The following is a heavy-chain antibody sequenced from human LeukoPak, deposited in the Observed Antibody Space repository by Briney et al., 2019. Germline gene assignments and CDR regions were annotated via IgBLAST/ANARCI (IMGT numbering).Heavy chain of an antibody. D-gene: IGHD5-12*01. CDR2: IYSGGST. J-gene: IGHJ4*02. CDR1: GFTVSSNY. CDR3: ARGVVATTIQLD. V-gene: IGHV3-53*01. Sequence: HPGGSLRLSCAASGFTVSSNYMSGVRQAPGKGLEWVSVIYSGGSTYYADSVKGRFTISRDNSKNTLYLQMNSLRAEDTAVYYCARGVVATTIQLDWGQGTLVTVSS.